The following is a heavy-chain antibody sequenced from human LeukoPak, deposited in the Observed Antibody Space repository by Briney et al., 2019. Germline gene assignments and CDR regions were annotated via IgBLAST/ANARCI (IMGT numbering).Heavy chain of an antibody. V-gene: IGHV4-59*08. CDR1: GSSISGYY. CDR3: ARMNGDYGFRNYFYYGLDV. CDR2: MCYGGST. D-gene: IGHD4-17*01. Sequence: SETLTLTCAASGSSISGYYWNWIRQTPGKGLEWIGYMCYGGSTNYNPYFKSRVTMSGDTSKNELSLKLKSVTAADTAVYYCARMNGDYGFRNYFYYGLDVWGHGTTVTVSS. J-gene: IGHJ6*02.